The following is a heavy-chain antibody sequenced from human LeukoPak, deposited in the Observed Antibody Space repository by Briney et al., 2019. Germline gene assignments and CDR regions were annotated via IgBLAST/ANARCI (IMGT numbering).Heavy chain of an antibody. CDR2: IYYSGST. CDR1: GGSISSYY. V-gene: IGHV4-59*01. J-gene: IGHJ5*02. D-gene: IGHD3-10*01. CDR3: ARGTGMIRGAAGS. Sequence: SETLSLTCTVSGGSISSYYWSWIRQPPGKGLEWIGYIYYSGSTNYNPSLKSRGTISVDTSKNQFSLKLTSVTAADTAVYYCARGTGMIRGAAGSWGQGTLVTVSS.